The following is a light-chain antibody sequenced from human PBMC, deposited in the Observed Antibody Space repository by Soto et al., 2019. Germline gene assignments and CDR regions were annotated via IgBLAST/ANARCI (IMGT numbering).Light chain of an antibody. J-gene: IGKJ2*01. V-gene: IGKV3-20*01. CDR2: GAS. CDR1: ESLTSGY. Sequence: EIVLTQSPGTLSLSPGERATLSCRASESLTSGYLAWHQQKPGQAPRLLIYGASSRATGIPDRFSASGSGTDFTLTISRMEPEDSAVYYCQQYGGSPMYTFGQGTKLEIK. CDR3: QQYGGSPMYT.